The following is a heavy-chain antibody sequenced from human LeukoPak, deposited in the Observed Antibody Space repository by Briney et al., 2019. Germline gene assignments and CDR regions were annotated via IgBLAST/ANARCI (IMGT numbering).Heavy chain of an antibody. Sequence: GESLKISCKGSGYSFATYSVAWVRQMPGKGLEWMGIIYPDDSDTRYSPSFQDQVTMSADKSSSTAYLQWSGPKASDTAMYYCARLRGPSFTSSYYFDYWGQGTLVTVSS. V-gene: IGHV5-51*01. D-gene: IGHD2-2*01. CDR2: IYPDDSDT. CDR1: GYSFATYS. CDR3: ARLRGPSFTSSYYFDY. J-gene: IGHJ4*02.